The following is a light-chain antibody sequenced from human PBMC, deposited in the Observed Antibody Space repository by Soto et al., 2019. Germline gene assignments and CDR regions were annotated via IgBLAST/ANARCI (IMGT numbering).Light chain of an antibody. CDR3: SSYAGSNNYD. CDR2: EVS. J-gene: IGLJ1*01. V-gene: IGLV2-8*01. Sequence: QSVLTQPPSASGSPGQSVTISCTGTSSDVGGYNYVSWYQQHPGKAPKLMIYEVSKRPSGVPDRFSGSKSGNTASLTGSGLQAEDEADYYCSSYAGSNNYDFGTGTKVTVL. CDR1: SSDVGGYNY.